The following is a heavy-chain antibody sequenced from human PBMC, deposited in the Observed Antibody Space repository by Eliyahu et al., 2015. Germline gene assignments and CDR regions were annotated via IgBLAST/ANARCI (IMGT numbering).Heavy chain of an antibody. D-gene: IGHD5-24*01. CDR2: IGTGGDT. CDR1: GFTFSSYD. J-gene: IGHJ4*02. V-gene: IGHV3-13*01. CDR3: ARAPRDGYSRFDY. Sequence: EVQLVESGGGLVQPGGSLRLSCAASGFTFSSYDMPWVRQATGKGLEWVSTIGTGGDTYYGDSVKGRFTISREDAKNSLYLQMNSLTAGDTAVYYCARAPRDGYSRFDYWGQGTLVTVSS.